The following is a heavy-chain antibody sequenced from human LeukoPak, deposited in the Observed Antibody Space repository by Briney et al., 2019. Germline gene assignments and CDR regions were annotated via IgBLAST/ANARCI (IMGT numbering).Heavy chain of an antibody. J-gene: IGHJ4*02. CDR2: ISGSGGST. CDR3: AKATKSIVVDNYFDY. D-gene: IGHD3-22*01. Sequence: GGSLRLSCAASGFTFSSYAMSWVCQAPGKGLEWVSAISGSGGSTYYADSVKGRFTISRDNSQNTLYLQMNSLRAEDTAVYYCAKATKSIVVDNYFDYWGQGALVTVSS. V-gene: IGHV3-23*01. CDR1: GFTFSSYA.